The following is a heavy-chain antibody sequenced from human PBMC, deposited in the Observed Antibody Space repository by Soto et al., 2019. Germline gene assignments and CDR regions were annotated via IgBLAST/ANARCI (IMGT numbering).Heavy chain of an antibody. Sequence: QLQLQESGPGLVKPSETLSLTCTVSGGSISSSSYYWGWIRQPPGKGLEWIGSIYYSGSTYYNPSLKSRVTESVDTSKNQFSLKLRSVIAPHTAVYYCARQTDDGLWSGNLAPRSDYYNYYGMEVWGQGSTVTVT. CDR1: GGSISSSSYY. V-gene: IGHV4-39*01. D-gene: IGHD3-3*01. CDR3: ARQTDDGLWSGNLAPRSDYYNYYGMEV. CDR2: IYYSGST. J-gene: IGHJ6*02.